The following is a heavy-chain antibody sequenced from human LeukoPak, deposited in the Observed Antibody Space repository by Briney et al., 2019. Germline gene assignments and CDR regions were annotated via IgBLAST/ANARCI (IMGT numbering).Heavy chain of an antibody. CDR1: GYTFTSYG. V-gene: IGHV1-2*02. J-gene: IGHJ5*02. Sequence: GASVKVSCKASGYTFTSYGISWVRQAPGQGLEWMGWINPNSGGTNYAQKFQGRVTMTRDTSISTAYMELSRLRSDDTAVYYCARAGRASGSYPSQNWFDPWGQGTLVTVSS. CDR2: INPNSGGT. CDR3: ARAGRASGSYPSQNWFDP. D-gene: IGHD1-26*01.